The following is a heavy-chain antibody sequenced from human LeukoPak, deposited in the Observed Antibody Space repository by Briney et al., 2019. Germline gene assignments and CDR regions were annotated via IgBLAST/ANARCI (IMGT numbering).Heavy chain of an antibody. J-gene: IGHJ4*02. CDR1: GFTFSSYA. CDR3: ARDVDTAMVPGFDY. V-gene: IGHV3-30-3*01. D-gene: IGHD5-18*01. Sequence: PGRSLRLSCAASGFTFSSYAVHWVRQAPGKGLEWVAVISYDGSNKYYADSVKGRFTISRDNSKNTLYLQMNSLRAEDTAVYYCARDVDTAMVPGFDYWGQGTLVTVPS. CDR2: ISYDGSNK.